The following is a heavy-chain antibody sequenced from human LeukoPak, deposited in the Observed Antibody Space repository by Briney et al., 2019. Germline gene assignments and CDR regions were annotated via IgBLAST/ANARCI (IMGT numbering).Heavy chain of an antibody. CDR2: VRTSGST. CDR1: GGSISTYY. CDR3: AKNYDGAFDS. D-gene: IGHD3-10*01. J-gene: IGHJ4*02. Sequence: SETLSLTCTVPGGSISTYYWTWIRQPAGKGLEWIGRVRTSGSTDYNPSLKSRVTMSVDTSKNQFSMSLSSVTAADTAVYYCAKNYDGAFDSWGQGTLVTVSS. V-gene: IGHV4-4*07.